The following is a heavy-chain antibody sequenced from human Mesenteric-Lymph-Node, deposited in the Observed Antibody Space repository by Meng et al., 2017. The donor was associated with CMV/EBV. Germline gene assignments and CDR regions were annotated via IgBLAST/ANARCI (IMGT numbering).Heavy chain of an antibody. V-gene: IGHV4-34*01. CDR1: GGSFSGYY. J-gene: IGHJ4*02. CDR3: ARVGYDSSGYPLPDFDY. Sequence: GSLRLSCAVYGGSFSGYYWSWIRQPPGKGLEWIGEINHSGSTNYNPSLKSRVTISVDTSKNQFSLKLSSVTAADTAVYYCARVGYDSSGYPLPDFDYWGQGTLVTVSS. CDR2: INHSGST. D-gene: IGHD3-22*01.